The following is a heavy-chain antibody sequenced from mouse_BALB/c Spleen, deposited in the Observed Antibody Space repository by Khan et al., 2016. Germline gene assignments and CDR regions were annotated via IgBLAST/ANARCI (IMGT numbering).Heavy chain of an antibody. CDR3: ARGTAALYYSMDY. CDR1: GYKFTDYT. Sequence: QVQLQQSGAELVRPGVSVKISCNISGYKFTDYTMHWVKQSHAKSLEWIGLISTYYGDANCNQKFKGKATVTVDKSSSTAYMELARLTSDDSAIYYCARGTAALYYSMDYWGQGTSVTVSS. V-gene: IGHV1S137*01. J-gene: IGHJ4*01. D-gene: IGHD2-14*01. CDR2: ISTYYGDA.